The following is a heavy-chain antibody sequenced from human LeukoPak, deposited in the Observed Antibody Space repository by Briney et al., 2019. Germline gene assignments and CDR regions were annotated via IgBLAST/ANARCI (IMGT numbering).Heavy chain of an antibody. CDR1: GGSISSYY. V-gene: IGHV4-59*08. Sequence: SETLSLTCTVPGGSISSYYWSWIRQPPGKGLEWIGYIYYSGSTNYNPSLKSRVTISVDTSKNQFSLKLSSVTAADTAVYYCAGHFYYYGMDVWGQGTTVTVSS. CDR2: IYYSGST. J-gene: IGHJ6*02. CDR3: AGHFYYYGMDV.